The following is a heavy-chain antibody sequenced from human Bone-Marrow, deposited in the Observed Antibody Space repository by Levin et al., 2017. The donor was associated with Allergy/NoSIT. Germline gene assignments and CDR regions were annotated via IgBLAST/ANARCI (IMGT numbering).Heavy chain of an antibody. V-gene: IGHV3-15*01. Sequence: LSLTCAASEFTFSNAWINWVRQAPGKGLEWIGRIKSKTDGGTTDYAAPVKGRFTISRDDSKNMLYLQMNSLKTEDTAVYYCTADGGYSSGWAYWGQGTLVTVSS. D-gene: IGHD6-19*01. CDR1: EFTFSNAW. CDR3: TADGGYSSGWAY. J-gene: IGHJ4*02. CDR2: IKSKTDGGTT.